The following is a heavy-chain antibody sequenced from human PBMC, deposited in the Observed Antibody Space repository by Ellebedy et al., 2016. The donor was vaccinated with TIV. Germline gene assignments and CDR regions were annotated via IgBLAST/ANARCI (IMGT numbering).Heavy chain of an antibody. CDR1: GFTFSSYS. V-gene: IGHV3-21*01. CDR3: ASLDIVATMDYYYYGMDV. D-gene: IGHD5-12*01. Sequence: GGSLRLXXAASGFTFSSYSMNWVRQAPGQGLEWVSSISSSSSYIYYADSVKGRFTISRDNAKNSLYLQMNSLRAEDTAVYYCASLDIVATMDYYYYGMDVWGQGTTVTVSS. CDR2: ISSSSSYI. J-gene: IGHJ6*02.